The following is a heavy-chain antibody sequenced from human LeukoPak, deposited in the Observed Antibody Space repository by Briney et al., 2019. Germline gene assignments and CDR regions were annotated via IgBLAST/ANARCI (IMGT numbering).Heavy chain of an antibody. J-gene: IGHJ4*02. CDR3: ARAEEYSYGLDY. CDR1: GFTVSSNY. V-gene: IGHV3-53*01. Sequence: GGSLRLSCAASGFTVSSNYMSWVRQAPGKGLEWVSVIYSGGSTYYADSVKGRFTISRDNSKNTLYLQMNSLRAEDTAVYYCARAEEYSYGLDYWGQGTLVTVFS. D-gene: IGHD5-18*01. CDR2: IYSGGST.